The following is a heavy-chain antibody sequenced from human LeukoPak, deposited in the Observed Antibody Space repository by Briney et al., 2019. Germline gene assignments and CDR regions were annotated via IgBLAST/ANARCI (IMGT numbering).Heavy chain of an antibody. CDR2: IYYSGST. V-gene: IGHV4-59*01. Sequence: PSETLSLTCTVSGGSISSYYWSWIRQPPGKGLEWIGYIYYSGSTNYNPSLKSRVTISVDTSRNQFSLKLSSVTAADTAVYYCARDNYYDSSGYYLDYWGQGTLVTVSS. J-gene: IGHJ4*02. CDR3: ARDNYYDSSGYYLDY. D-gene: IGHD3-22*01. CDR1: GGSISSYY.